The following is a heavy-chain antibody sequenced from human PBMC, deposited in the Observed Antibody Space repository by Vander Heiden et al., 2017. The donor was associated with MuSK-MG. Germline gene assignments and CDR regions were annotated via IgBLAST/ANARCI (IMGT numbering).Heavy chain of an antibody. V-gene: IGHV3-30*18. J-gene: IGHJ4*02. CDR1: GFTFTSYG. CDR3: AKDIYYGSGTTFWYFDY. D-gene: IGHD3-10*01. CDR2: ISYDGRNK. Sequence: QVQLVESGGGVVQPGRSLRLSCAASGFTFTSYGMHWVRQAPGEALEWVAVISYDGRNKYYADSVKGRFTISRDNSKNTLYLQMNSLRAEDTAVYYCAKDIYYGSGTTFWYFDYWGQGTLVTVSS.